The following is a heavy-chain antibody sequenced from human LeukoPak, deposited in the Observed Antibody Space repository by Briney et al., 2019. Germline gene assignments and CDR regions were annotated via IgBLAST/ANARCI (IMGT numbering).Heavy chain of an antibody. V-gene: IGHV1-69*05. J-gene: IGHJ6*03. Sequence: SVKVSCKASGGTFSSYAISWVRQAPGQGLEWMGGIIPIFGTANYAQKLQGRVTITTDESTSTAYMELSSLRSEDTAVYYCAGRGGADIVATGYYYYYYMDVWGKGTTVTISS. D-gene: IGHD5-12*01. CDR2: IIPIFGTA. CDR1: GGTFSSYA. CDR3: AGRGGADIVATGYYYYYYMDV.